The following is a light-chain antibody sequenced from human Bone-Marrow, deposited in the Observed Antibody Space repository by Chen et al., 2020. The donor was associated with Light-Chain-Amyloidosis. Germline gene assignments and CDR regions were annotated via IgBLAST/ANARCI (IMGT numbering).Light chain of an antibody. CDR1: SGSIATNY. CDR2: EDD. V-gene: IGLV6-57*01. CDR3: QSYQGSSQGV. Sequence: NFMLTQPPSVSESPAKTVIISCTRSSGSIATNYVQWYQQRPGSSHTTVIYEDDQRPSGVPDRFSGSIDRSSNSASLTISGLKTEDEADYYCQSYQGSSQGVFGGGTKLTVL. J-gene: IGLJ3*02.